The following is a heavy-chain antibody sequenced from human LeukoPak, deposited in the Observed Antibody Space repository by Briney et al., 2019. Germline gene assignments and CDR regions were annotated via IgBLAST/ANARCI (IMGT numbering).Heavy chain of an antibody. CDR1: GFTFRSYS. J-gene: IGHJ4*02. V-gene: IGHV3-23*01. D-gene: IGHD6-13*01. CDR2: ISNGGATR. CDR3: AKRVSGSSWEHQTIDY. Sequence: PGGSLRLSCAASGFTFRSYSMNWVRQAPGKGLEWVSAISNGGATRNYADSVKGRFTISRDNSQNTLYLQMNSLRADDTAVYYCAKRVSGSSWEHQTIDYWGQGTLVTVSS.